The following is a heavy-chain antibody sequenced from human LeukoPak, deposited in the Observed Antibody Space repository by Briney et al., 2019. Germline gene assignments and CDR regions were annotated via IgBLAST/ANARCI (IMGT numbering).Heavy chain of an antibody. J-gene: IGHJ4*02. CDR2: INYDGSVK. CDR1: GFTFTSYW. D-gene: IGHD5-18*01. CDR3: GTSLDAAINT. Sequence: PGGSLRLSCEASGFTFTSYWMTWVRQAPGKGLEWLANINYDGSVKFYAASVKGRFTISRDNARNSLYLQMSSLRVEDTAVYYCGTSLDAAINTGGQGILVTVSS. V-gene: IGHV3-7*01.